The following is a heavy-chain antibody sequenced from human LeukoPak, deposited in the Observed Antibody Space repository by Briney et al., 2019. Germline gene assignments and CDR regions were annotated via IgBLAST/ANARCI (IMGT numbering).Heavy chain of an antibody. CDR3: ARDLTSTGTSCFDY. J-gene: IGHJ4*02. V-gene: IGHV3-74*01. D-gene: IGHD1/OR15-1a*01. Sequence: GGSLRLSCAASGLTFSSHWMHWVRQAPGKGLVWVSRITNDGSSTTYADSVKGRFTISRDNSKNTLYLQMNNLRADDTAVYYCARDLTSTGTSCFDYWGRGTLVTVS. CDR2: ITNDGSST. CDR1: GLTFSSHW.